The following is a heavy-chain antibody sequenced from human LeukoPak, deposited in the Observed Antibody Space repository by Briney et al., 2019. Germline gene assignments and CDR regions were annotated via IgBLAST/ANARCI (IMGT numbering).Heavy chain of an antibody. CDR2: ISGSGGST. D-gene: IGHD2-2*01. Sequence: GGSLRLSCAASGFTFSSCVMSWVRQAPGKGLEWVSGISGSGGSTYYADSVKGRFTISRDNSKNTLYLQMNSLRAEDTAVYYCAKGTSPSGYYCYYMDVWGRGTTVTVSS. V-gene: IGHV3-23*01. CDR1: GFTFSSCV. CDR3: AKGTSPSGYYCYYMDV. J-gene: IGHJ6*03.